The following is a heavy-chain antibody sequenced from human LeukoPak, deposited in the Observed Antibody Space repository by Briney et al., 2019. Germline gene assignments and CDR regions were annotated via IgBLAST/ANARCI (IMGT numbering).Heavy chain of an antibody. CDR2: ISAYNGNT. Sequence: KAGESLKISCKGSGYSFTSYWIGWVRQMPGKGLEWMGWISAYNGNTNYAQKLQGRVTMTTDTSTSTAYMELRSLRSDDTAVYYCARDPPREGPSGSSFDYWGQGTLVTVSS. J-gene: IGHJ4*02. CDR1: GYSFTSYW. CDR3: ARDPPREGPSGSSFDY. V-gene: IGHV1-18*04. D-gene: IGHD6-19*01.